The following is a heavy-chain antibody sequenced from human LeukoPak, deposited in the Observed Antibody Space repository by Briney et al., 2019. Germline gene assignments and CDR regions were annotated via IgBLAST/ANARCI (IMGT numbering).Heavy chain of an antibody. CDR1: GVSISNYY. D-gene: IGHD5-12*01. Sequence: ETLSLTCTVSGVSISNYYWSWIRQPPGKGLEWIGYIYYSGITNYNPSLKSRVTISVDTSKNQFSLKLSSVTTADTAIYYCATVRGYSGFALLHWGQGTLVTVSS. V-gene: IGHV4-59*01. J-gene: IGHJ4*02. CDR3: ATVRGYSGFALLH. CDR2: IYYSGIT.